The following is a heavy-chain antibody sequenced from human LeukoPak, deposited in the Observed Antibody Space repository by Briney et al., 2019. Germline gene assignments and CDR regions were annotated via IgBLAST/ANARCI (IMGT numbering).Heavy chain of an antibody. D-gene: IGHD2-21*02. V-gene: IGHV3-23*01. J-gene: IGHJ4*02. CDR2: ISGSGGST. Sequence: GGSLRLSWAASGFTFSSYAMSWVRQAPGKGLEWVSAISGSGGSTYYADSVKGRFTISRDNSKNTLYLQMNSLRAEDTAVYYCAKDLRTYCGGDCYLFDYWGQGTLVTVSS. CDR1: GFTFSSYA. CDR3: AKDLRTYCGGDCYLFDY.